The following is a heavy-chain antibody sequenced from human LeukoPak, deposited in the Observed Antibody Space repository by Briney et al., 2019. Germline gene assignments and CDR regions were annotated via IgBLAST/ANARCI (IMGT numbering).Heavy chain of an antibody. CDR1: GFTFSSHA. CDR3: AREDDDFERWFDP. J-gene: IGHJ5*02. CDR2: ISGSGGST. D-gene: IGHD4-17*01. V-gene: IGHV3-23*01. Sequence: GGSLRLSCAVSGFTFSSHAMSWVRQAPGKGLEWVSGISGSGGSTYYADSVKGRFTISRDNAKNSLFLQMNSLRAEDTAVYYCAREDDDFERWFDPWGQGTLVTVSS.